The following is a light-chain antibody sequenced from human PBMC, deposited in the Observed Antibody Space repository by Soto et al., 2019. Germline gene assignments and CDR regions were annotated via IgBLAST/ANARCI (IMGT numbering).Light chain of an antibody. CDR1: SSDIGDSNH. J-gene: IGLJ1*01. Sequence: QSVLTQPASVSGSPGQSITISCTGTSSDIGDSNHVSWYQQHPGKAPELIIYDVASRPSGVSGRFSGSKSGNTASLTISGLQAEDVADYYCSSYASTSALYVFGTGTKVTVL. CDR2: DVA. V-gene: IGLV2-14*03. CDR3: SSYASTSALYV.